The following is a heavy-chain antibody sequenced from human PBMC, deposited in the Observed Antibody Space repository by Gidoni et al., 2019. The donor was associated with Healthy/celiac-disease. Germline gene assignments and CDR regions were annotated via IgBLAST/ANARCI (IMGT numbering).Heavy chain of an antibody. Sequence: EVQLLESGGGLVQPGGSLRLSCAASGFTVSSYAMSWVRQAPGKGLEWVSAISGSGGSTYYADSVKGRFTISRDNSKNTLYLQMNSLRAEDTAVDYCAKGADYDFWSGLFDYWGQGTLVTVSS. D-gene: IGHD3-3*01. CDR3: AKGADYDFWSGLFDY. CDR1: GFTVSSYA. CDR2: ISGSGGST. J-gene: IGHJ4*02. V-gene: IGHV3-23*01.